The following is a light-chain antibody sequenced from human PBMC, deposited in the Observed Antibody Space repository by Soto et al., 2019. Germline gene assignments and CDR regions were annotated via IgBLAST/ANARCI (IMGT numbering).Light chain of an antibody. Sequence: DIQMTQSPSTLSASVGDRVTITCRASQSISGWVAWYQLKPGKAPKLLIYKASTLESGVPSRFSGSGSGTEFTLTISSLQPDDFATYYCQQYDTYPWTFGQGTKVDIK. V-gene: IGKV1-5*03. CDR3: QQYDTYPWT. CDR1: QSISGW. J-gene: IGKJ1*01. CDR2: KAS.